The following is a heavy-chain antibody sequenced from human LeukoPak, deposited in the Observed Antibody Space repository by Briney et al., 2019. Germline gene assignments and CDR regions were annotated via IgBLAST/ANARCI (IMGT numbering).Heavy chain of an antibody. D-gene: IGHD2-2*01. V-gene: IGHV4-61*02. CDR3: ARGPPSRYCSSTSCYLMGYYYYYYMDV. J-gene: IGHJ6*03. Sequence: SETLSLTCTVSGGSISSGSYYWGWIRQPAGKGLEWIVRIYTSGRTNYNPSLISRVTISVDTSKNQFSLKLSSVTAADKAVYYCARGPPSRYCSSTSCYLMGYYYYYYMDVWGKGTTVTVSS. CDR1: GGSISSGSYY. CDR2: IYTSGRT.